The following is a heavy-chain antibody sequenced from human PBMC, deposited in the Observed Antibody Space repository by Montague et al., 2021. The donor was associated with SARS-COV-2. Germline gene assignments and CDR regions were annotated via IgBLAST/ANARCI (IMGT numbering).Heavy chain of an antibody. CDR1: GFTVSSNY. Sequence: SLRLSCAASGFTVSSNYMTWVRRAPGKGLEWVSVIYSGGTTSYADPVKGRFTISRDNSKNTLNLQMNSLRAEDTAVYYCAWGSGWFLEEHYFDYWGQGTLVTVSS. J-gene: IGHJ4*02. V-gene: IGHV3-53*01. D-gene: IGHD6-19*01. CDR3: AWGSGWFLEEHYFDY. CDR2: IYSGGTT.